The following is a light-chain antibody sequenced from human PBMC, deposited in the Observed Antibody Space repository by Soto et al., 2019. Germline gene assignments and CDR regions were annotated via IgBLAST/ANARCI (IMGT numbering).Light chain of an antibody. Sequence: DIQMTQSASTLSASVGDRVTITCRASQRINSWLAWYQQKPGKAPKLLIHKASSLESGVPLRFSGSGSGTEFTLSISRLQPEDFATYYCQQYNDSPITFGQGTRLDIK. J-gene: IGKJ5*01. CDR2: KAS. CDR3: QQYNDSPIT. V-gene: IGKV1-5*03. CDR1: QRINSW.